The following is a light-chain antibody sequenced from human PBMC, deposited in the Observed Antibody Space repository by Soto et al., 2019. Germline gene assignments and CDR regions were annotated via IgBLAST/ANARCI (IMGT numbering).Light chain of an antibody. CDR2: KAS. V-gene: IGKV1-5*03. CDR3: QQYNDNST. Sequence: DIQMTQSPSTLSASVGDRVTITCRASQSISSWLAWHQQKPGKAPRLLIYKASNLERGVASRFSGSGSGTDFTLTITSLQPDDSAIYYCQQYNDNSTFGQGTKVEIK. CDR1: QSISSW. J-gene: IGKJ1*01.